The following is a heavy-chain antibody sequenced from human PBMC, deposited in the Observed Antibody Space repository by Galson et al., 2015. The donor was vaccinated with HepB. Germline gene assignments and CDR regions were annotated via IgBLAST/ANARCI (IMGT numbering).Heavy chain of an antibody. CDR1: GFTFSSYA. D-gene: IGHD3-22*01. Sequence: SLRLSCAASGFTFSSYAMSWVPQAPGKGLEWVSAISGSGGSTYYADSVKGRFTISRDNSKNTLYLQMNSLRAEDTAVYYCAKVGGWAYYYDSSGYYYGDYWGQGTLVTVSS. CDR3: AKVGGWAYYYDSSGYYYGDY. CDR2: ISGSGGST. V-gene: IGHV3-23*01. J-gene: IGHJ4*02.